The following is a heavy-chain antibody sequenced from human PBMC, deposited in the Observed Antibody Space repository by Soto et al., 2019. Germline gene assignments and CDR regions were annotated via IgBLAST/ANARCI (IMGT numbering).Heavy chain of an antibody. Sequence: SVPLSLTCTVSVDSITTYDWSWILQPAGKGLEWIGRIDTSGNTNYNPSLKSRVTMSVDTSKKQFSLKLTSVTAADTAVYYCARYSNNWFQTEGMDVWGQGTTVTVSS. J-gene: IGHJ6*02. CDR3: ARYSNNWFQTEGMDV. V-gene: IGHV4-4*07. CDR2: IDTSGNT. CDR1: VDSITTYD. D-gene: IGHD6-13*01.